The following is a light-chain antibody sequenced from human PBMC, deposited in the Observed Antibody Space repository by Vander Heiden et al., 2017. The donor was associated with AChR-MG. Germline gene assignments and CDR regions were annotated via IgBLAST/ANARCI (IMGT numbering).Light chain of an antibody. CDR1: SSNIGNNY. V-gene: IGLV1-51*01. Sequence: QSVLTQPPSVSAAPGRKVTIPCSGISSNIGNNYVSWYQPFPGTAPKRLVFDNDKRPSGIPDRFSGSKSGTSATLGISGLQTGDEADYYCGAWDSSLDTGVFGTGTTVTV. CDR2: DND. CDR3: GAWDSSLDTGV. J-gene: IGLJ1*01.